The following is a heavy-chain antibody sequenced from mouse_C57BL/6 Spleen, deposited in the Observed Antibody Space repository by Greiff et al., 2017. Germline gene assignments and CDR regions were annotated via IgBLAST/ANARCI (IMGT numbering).Heavy chain of an antibody. V-gene: IGHV1-66*01. D-gene: IGHD3-2*02. CDR1: GYSFTSYY. Sequence: QVQLQQSGPELVKPGASVKISCKASGYSFTSYYIHWVKQRPGQGLEWIGWIYPGSGNTKYNEKFKGKATLTADTSSSTAYMQLSSLTSEDSAVYYCARVSSGYNYYATDYWGQGTSVTVSS. J-gene: IGHJ4*01. CDR2: IYPGSGNT. CDR3: ARVSSGYNYYATDY.